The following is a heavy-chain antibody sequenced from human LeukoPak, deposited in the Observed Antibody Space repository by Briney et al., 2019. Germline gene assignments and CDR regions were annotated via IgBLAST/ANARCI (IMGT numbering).Heavy chain of an antibody. CDR3: ARVGCSGGSCYIIRH. CDR2: IIPIFGTA. J-gene: IGHJ4*02. CDR1: GGTFSSYA. V-gene: IGHV1-69*01. D-gene: IGHD2-15*01. Sequence: ASVKVSCKASGGTFSSYAISWVRRAPGQGLEWMGGIIPIFGTANYAQKFQGRVTITADESTSTAYMELSSLRSEDTAVYYCARVGCSGGSCYIIRHWGQGTLVTVSS.